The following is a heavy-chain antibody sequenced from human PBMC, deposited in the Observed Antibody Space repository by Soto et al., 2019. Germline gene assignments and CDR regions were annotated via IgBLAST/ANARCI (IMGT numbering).Heavy chain of an antibody. J-gene: IGHJ6*02. V-gene: IGHV1-69*01. CDR2: IIPIFGTA. CDR1: GGTFSSYA. CDR3: ARRTAARPEYYYYYGMDV. Sequence: QVQLVQSGAEVKKPGSSVKVSCKASGGTFSSYAISWVRQAPGQGLEWMGGIIPIFGTANYAQKFQGRVAITADESTSTAYMELSSLRSEDTAVYYCARRTAARPEYYYYYGMDVWGQGTTVTVSS. D-gene: IGHD6-6*01.